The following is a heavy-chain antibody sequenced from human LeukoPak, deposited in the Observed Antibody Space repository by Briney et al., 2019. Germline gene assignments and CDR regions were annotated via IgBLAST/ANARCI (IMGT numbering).Heavy chain of an antibody. D-gene: IGHD2-21*02. CDR2: ISGTAGTI. Sequence: PGGSLRLSCAASGFTFSNYAMSWVRQAPGKGLEWVSCISGTAGTISYAAPVKGRFTISRDNSKNTLYLHMNSLTVDDMAVYYCANRLGDHRAFDYWGQGTLVTVSS. V-gene: IGHV3-23*01. J-gene: IGHJ4*02. CDR3: ANRLGDHRAFDY. CDR1: GFTFSNYA.